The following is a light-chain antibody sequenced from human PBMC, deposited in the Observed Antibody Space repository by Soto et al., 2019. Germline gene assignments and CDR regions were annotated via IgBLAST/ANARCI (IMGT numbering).Light chain of an antibody. J-gene: IGKJ1*01. CDR2: GAS. V-gene: IGKV3-15*01. Sequence: EIVMTQSPATLSVSPGERATLSCRASQSVCINLAWYQQKPGQAPRLLIYGASSRATGIPARFSGSGSGTEFTLTISSLQSEDSAVYFCQQYNNWPRTFGQGTKVDIK. CDR1: QSVCIN. CDR3: QQYNNWPRT.